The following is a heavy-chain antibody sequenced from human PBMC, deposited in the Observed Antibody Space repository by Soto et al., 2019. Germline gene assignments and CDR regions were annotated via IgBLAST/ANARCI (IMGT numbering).Heavy chain of an antibody. V-gene: IGHV1-3*01. J-gene: IGHJ6*02. CDR1: GYTFTSYA. CDR2: INAGNGNT. D-gene: IGHD4-4*01. Sequence: QVQLVQSGAEVKKPGASVKVSCKASGYTFTSYAMHWVRQAPGQRLEWMGWINAGNGNTKYSQKFQGRVTITRDTSPSTAXXELSSLRSEDTAVYYCASSYSNYALIDYYYYGMDVWGQGTTVTVSS. CDR3: ASSYSNYALIDYYYYGMDV.